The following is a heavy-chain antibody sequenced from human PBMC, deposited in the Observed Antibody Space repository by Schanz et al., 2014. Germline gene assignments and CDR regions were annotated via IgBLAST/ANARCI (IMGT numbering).Heavy chain of an antibody. CDR1: GFTFSIYG. J-gene: IGHJ4*02. CDR3: AKRNHDMQSLPLDY. D-gene: IGHD3-9*01. V-gene: IGHV3-23*01. Sequence: EVQLLESGGGLVRPGGSLRLSCAASGFTFSIYGMSWVRQAPGKGLEWVSRMIGSGSSVFYADSVKGRFTISRDNSENTLYLQMNSLSAEDTAVYYCAKRNHDMQSLPLDYWGQGTLVIVSA. CDR2: MIGSGSSV.